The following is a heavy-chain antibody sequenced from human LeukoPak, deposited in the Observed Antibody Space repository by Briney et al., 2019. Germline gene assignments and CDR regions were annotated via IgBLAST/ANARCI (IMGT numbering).Heavy chain of an antibody. J-gene: IGHJ4*02. V-gene: IGHV1-24*01. CDR2: FDPEDGET. Sequence: ASVKVSCKVSGYTLTELSMHWVRQAPGKGLEWMGGFDPEDGETIYAQKFQGRVTMTEDTSTDTAYMELSSLRSEDTAVYYCATVNIVVVVAATYFYFDYWGQGTLVTVSS. CDR3: ATVNIVVVVAATYFYFDY. CDR1: GYTLTELS. D-gene: IGHD2-15*01.